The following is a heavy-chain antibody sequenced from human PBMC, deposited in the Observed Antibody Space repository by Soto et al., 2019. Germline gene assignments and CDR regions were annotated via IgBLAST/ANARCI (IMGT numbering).Heavy chain of an antibody. V-gene: IGHV3-33*03. CDR3: AMDGGLCSRPSCYSRFAY. J-gene: IGHJ4*02. CDR2: IWHDGSEE. Sequence: GGSLRLSCEASGFTFNNHGAHWVRQAPGKGLEWVAVIWHDGSEEYYADSVKGRFTISRDNFKNTLSLRMNGLTVDDTAVYYCAMDGGLCSRPSCYSRFAYSGQGSLVIV. D-gene: IGHD2-21*01. CDR1: GFTFNNHG.